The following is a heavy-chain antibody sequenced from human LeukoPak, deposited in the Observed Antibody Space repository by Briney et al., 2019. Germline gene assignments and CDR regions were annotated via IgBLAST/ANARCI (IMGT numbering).Heavy chain of an antibody. CDR3: ARVPPIAAAGIYFDY. CDR2: IKQDGSEK. J-gene: IGHJ4*02. Sequence: PGGSLRLSCAASGFTFSNYWMSWVRQAPGKGLEWVANIKQDGSEKYYVSSVKGRFTISRDNAKNSLYLQMNSLRAEDTAVYYCARVPPIAAAGIYFDYWGQGTLVTVSS. D-gene: IGHD6-13*01. CDR1: GFTFSNYW. V-gene: IGHV3-7*03.